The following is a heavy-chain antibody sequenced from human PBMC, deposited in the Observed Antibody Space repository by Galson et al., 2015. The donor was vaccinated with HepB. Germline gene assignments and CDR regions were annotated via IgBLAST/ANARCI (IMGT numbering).Heavy chain of an antibody. D-gene: IGHD3-10*01. CDR3: ARDEGVTDEGDPYNWFDP. J-gene: IGHJ5*02. CDR2: ISYDGSNK. Sequence: SCKASGYTFTSYAMHWVRQAPGKGLEWVAVISYDGSNKYYADSVKGRFTISRDNSKNTLYLQMNSLRAEDTAVYYCARDEGVTDEGDPYNWFDPWGQGTLVTVSS. CDR1: GYTFTSYA. V-gene: IGHV3-30*04.